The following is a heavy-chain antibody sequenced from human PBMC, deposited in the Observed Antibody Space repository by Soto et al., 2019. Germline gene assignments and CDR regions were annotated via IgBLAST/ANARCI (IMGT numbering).Heavy chain of an antibody. CDR1: GGSINGYH. D-gene: IGHD3-16*01. Sequence: PSETLSLTCTVSGGSINGYHWSWIRQPPGKGLEWIGNISYSGSTNYNPSLKSRVTISVDTSKNQFSLKLSSVTAADTAVYYCARDWGGGTFDYWGQGTLVTVSS. CDR2: ISYSGST. J-gene: IGHJ4*02. CDR3: ARDWGGGTFDY. V-gene: IGHV4-59*01.